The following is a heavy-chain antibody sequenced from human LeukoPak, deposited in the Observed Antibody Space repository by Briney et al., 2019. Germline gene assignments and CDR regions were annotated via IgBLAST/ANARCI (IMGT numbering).Heavy chain of an antibody. CDR1: GFTFTSYN. CDR2: ITSSSSYI. D-gene: IGHD2-15*01. Sequence: PGGSLRLSCAASGFTFTSYNMNWVRQAPGKGLEWVSSITSSSSYIYYADSVKGRFTISRDNAKNTLYLQMNSLRAEDTAVYYCARDLIEADRGGYWGQGALVTVSS. J-gene: IGHJ4*02. V-gene: IGHV3-21*01. CDR3: ARDLIEADRGGY.